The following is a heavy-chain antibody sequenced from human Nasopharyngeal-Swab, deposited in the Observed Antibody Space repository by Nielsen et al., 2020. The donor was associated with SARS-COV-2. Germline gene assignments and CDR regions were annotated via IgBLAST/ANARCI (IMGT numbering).Heavy chain of an antibody. CDR2: IYYSGNT. D-gene: IGHD2-21*01. J-gene: IGHJ6*02. CDR1: GVSLSSSSYF. CDR3: AKHYGGGQPYGMDV. V-gene: IGHV4-39*01. Sequence: SETLSLTCTVSGVSLSSSSYFWGWIRQPPGKGLEWIGSIYYSGNTYCNPSLKSRVTISVDTSNNQFSLKLSSVTAADTAVYYCAKHYGGGQPYGMDVWGQGTTVTVSS.